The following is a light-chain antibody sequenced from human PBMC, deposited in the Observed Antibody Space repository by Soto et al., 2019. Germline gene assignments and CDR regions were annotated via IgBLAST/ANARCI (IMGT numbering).Light chain of an antibody. Sequence: EIVLTQSPGTLSLSPGERVTISCRASQSVSSNYLAWYQQKPGQAPRLLIYSASSRATGIPDRFSGSGSGKDFTLTINRLEPEDFAVYYCQQYGGSPRVTFGGGTKVEIK. CDR3: QQYGGSPRVT. J-gene: IGKJ4*01. V-gene: IGKV3-20*01. CDR2: SAS. CDR1: QSVSSNY.